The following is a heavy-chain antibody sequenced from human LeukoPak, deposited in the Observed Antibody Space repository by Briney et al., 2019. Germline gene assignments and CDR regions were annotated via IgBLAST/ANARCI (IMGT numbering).Heavy chain of an antibody. V-gene: IGHV3-11*01. CDR2: ISSSGSTI. J-gene: IGHJ4*02. Sequence: GGSLRLSCAASRFTFSDYYMSWIRQAPGKGLEWISYISSSGSTIYYADSVKGRFTISRDNAKNSLYLQMNSLRAEDTAVYYCARDHRPYVVGEGYNYWGQGTLVTVSS. CDR1: RFTFSDYY. D-gene: IGHD3-10*01. CDR3: ARDHRPYVVGEGYNY.